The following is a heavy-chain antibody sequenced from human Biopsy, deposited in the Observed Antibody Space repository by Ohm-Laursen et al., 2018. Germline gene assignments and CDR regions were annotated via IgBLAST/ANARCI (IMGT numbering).Heavy chain of an antibody. CDR1: GYTFTGQY. CDR2: INPHSGTT. J-gene: IGHJ1*01. D-gene: IGHD2-15*01. Sequence: AASVKVSCKASGYTFTGQYLHWVRQVPGQGLEWMGWINPHSGTTKVAQDFQGRVTMTRDTSITTAYMELRRLRSDDTAVYYCAKGQDLRGGAEYFQHWGQGALVTVSS. V-gene: IGHV1-2*02. CDR3: AKGQDLRGGAEYFQH.